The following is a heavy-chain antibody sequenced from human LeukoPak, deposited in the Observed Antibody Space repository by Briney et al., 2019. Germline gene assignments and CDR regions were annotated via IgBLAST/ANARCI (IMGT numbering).Heavy chain of an antibody. D-gene: IGHD5-18*01. CDR2: IGGTGGRT. V-gene: IGHV3-23*01. J-gene: IGHJ6*03. Sequence: PGGSLRLSCAASGFTFSNYAMSWVRQAPDKGLECVSAIGGTGGRTTSYADSVKGRFTISRDDSKNTLYLQMNSLRAEDTAVYYCVKDPVAWHRYSGYDYMDVWGRGTTVIVSS. CDR3: VKDPVAWHRYSGYDYMDV. CDR1: GFTFSNYA.